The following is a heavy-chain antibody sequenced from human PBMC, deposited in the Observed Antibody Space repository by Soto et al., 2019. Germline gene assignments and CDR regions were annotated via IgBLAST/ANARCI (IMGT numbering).Heavy chain of an antibody. D-gene: IGHD6-13*01. CDR2: ISAHTGNT. CDR3: ARVLGYNSSWWRHTAFDI. CDR1: GYTFTNYG. J-gene: IGHJ3*02. Sequence: ASVKVSCKTSGYTFTNYGISWLRQAPGQGLEWMGWISAHTGNTNYAQKFQGRVTMTTDTSTSTAYMELRSLRFDDTAVYYCARVLGYNSSWWRHTAFDIWGQGTMVTVSS. V-gene: IGHV1-18*01.